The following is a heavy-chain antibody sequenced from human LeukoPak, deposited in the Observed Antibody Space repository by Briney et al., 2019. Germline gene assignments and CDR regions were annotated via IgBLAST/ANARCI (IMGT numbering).Heavy chain of an antibody. D-gene: IGHD3-10*01. CDR2: IRYPGST. V-gene: IGHV4-39*01. CDR3: LRSHGAH. Sequence: SETLSLTCTVFGGSISSSDYLWAWIRQPPGKGLELIGNIRYPGSTYCNPSLQSRVTISVDTSKNQFSLKLSSVTAADTAVYYCLRSHGAHWGQGTLVTVSS. J-gene: IGHJ4*02. CDR1: GGSISSSDYL.